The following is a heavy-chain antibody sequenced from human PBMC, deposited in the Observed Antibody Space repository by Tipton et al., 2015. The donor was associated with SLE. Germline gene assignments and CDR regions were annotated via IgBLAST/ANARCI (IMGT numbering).Heavy chain of an antibody. D-gene: IGHD2/OR15-2a*01. V-gene: IGHV3-7*01. Sequence: LSLTCAVYGGSISAYYWSWVRQAPGKGLEWVANINQDGSAKYYVDSVKGRFTISRDDDKKSLSLQMNSLRGEDTAVYYCARGTFSAFDLWGQGTLVTVSS. CDR3: ARGTFSAFDL. CDR2: INQDGSAK. J-gene: IGHJ3*01. CDR1: GGSISAYY.